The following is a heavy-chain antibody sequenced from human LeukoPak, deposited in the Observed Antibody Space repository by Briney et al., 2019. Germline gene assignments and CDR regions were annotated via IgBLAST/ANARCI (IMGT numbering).Heavy chain of an antibody. CDR1: GGSFSGYY. D-gene: IGHD1-14*01. CDR3: ARIPRGSNQAY. V-gene: IGHV4-34*01. CDR2: INHSAST. Sequence: PSETLSLTCAVYGGSFSGYYWSWIRQPPGKGLEWIGEINHSASTNYNPALKSRVTISVDTSKNQFSLKLSSVTAADTAVYYCARIPRGSNQAYWGQGTLVTVSS. J-gene: IGHJ4*02.